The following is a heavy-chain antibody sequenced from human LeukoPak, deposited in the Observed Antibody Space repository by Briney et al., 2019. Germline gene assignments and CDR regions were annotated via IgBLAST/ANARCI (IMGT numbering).Heavy chain of an antibody. CDR2: ISSSSYI. CDR3: ASARIVGAPSAFDI. Sequence: GGSLRLSCAASGFTFSSYSMNWVRQAPGKGLEWVSSISSSSYIYYADSVKGRFTISRDNAENSLYLQMNSLRAEDTAVYYCASARIVGAPSAFDIWGQGTMVTVSS. J-gene: IGHJ3*02. V-gene: IGHV3-21*01. D-gene: IGHD1-26*01. CDR1: GFTFSSYS.